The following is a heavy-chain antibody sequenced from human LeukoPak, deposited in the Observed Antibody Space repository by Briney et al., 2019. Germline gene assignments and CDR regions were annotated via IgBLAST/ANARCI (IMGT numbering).Heavy chain of an antibody. J-gene: IGHJ4*02. CDR3: ATGGTYGDLPN. CDR2: IIPIFDTT. CDR1: GGTFSNYS. D-gene: IGHD4-17*01. V-gene: IGHV1-69*13. Sequence: RGASVKVSCKASGGTFSNYSVTWVRQAPGQGLEWMGGIIPIFDTTNYAQKFQGRVTITADESTSTAYMELSSLRSEDTAVYYCATGGTYGDLPNWGQGTLVTVSS.